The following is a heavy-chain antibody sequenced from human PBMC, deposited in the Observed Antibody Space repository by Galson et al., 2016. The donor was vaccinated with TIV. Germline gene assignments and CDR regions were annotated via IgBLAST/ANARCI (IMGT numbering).Heavy chain of an antibody. CDR1: GYRLSKLS. Sequence: SVKVSCKVSGYRLSKLSMYWVRQAPGKGLEWMGGYDRENGERVHTQKFQCRVTMTEDSSTDTAYMDLRSLRSDDTAVYFCAPSLDYSQIFDYWGHGTLVTVSS. D-gene: IGHD4-11*01. CDR2: YDRENGER. V-gene: IGHV1-24*01. CDR3: APSLDYSQIFDY. J-gene: IGHJ4*01.